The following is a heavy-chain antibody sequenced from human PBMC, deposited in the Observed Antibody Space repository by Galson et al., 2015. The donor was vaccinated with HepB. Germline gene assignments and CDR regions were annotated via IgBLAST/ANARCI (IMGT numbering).Heavy chain of an antibody. D-gene: IGHD6-19*01. CDR2: IKQDGSEK. CDR1: GFTFSSYW. J-gene: IGHJ4*02. V-gene: IGHV3-7*03. CDR3: ARDASKISGWPLWYFDY. Sequence: SLRLSCAASGFTFSSYWMSWVRQAPGKGLEWVANIKQDGSEKYYVDSVKGRFTISRDNAKNSLYLQMNSLRAEDTAVYYCARDASKISGWPLWYFDYWGQGTLVTVSS.